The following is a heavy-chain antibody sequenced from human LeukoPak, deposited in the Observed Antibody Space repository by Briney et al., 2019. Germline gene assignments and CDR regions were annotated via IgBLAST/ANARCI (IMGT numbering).Heavy chain of an antibody. V-gene: IGHV4-34*01. CDR2: INHSGST. D-gene: IGHD6-13*01. Sequence: SETLSLTCALHGGSFSVYYWSWIRQPPGKGLEWIGEINHSGSTNYNPSLKSRVTISVDTSKNQFSLKLSSVTAGDTAVYYCARVVAAGTRGDYWGQGSLVTVSS. CDR1: GGSFSVYY. J-gene: IGHJ4*02. CDR3: ARVVAAGTRGDY.